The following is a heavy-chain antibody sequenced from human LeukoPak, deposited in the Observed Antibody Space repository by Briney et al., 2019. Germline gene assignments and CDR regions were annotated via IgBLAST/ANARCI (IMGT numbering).Heavy chain of an antibody. Sequence: GGSLRLSCAASGFTFSSYGMHWVRQAPGKGLEWVAVISYDGSNKYYADSVKGRFTISRDNSKNTLYLQMNSLRAEDTAVYYCARTIAVGNWFDPWGQGTLVTVSS. CDR3: ARTIAVGNWFDP. CDR1: GFTFSSYG. D-gene: IGHD6-19*01. V-gene: IGHV3-30*03. CDR2: ISYDGSNK. J-gene: IGHJ5*02.